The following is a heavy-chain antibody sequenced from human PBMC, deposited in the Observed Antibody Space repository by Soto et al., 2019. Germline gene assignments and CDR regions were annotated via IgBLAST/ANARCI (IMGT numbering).Heavy chain of an antibody. V-gene: IGHV4-59*12. J-gene: IGHJ3*02. CDR1: GGSISSYY. CDR3: ARALGYYYDSSGYVGAFDI. CDR2: IYYSGST. D-gene: IGHD3-22*01. Sequence: SETLSLTCTVSGGSISSYYWSWIRQPPGTGLEWIGYIYYSGSTNYNPSLKSRVTISVDRSKNQFSLQLSSVIAADTAVYYCARALGYYYDSSGYVGAFDIWGQGTMVTVS.